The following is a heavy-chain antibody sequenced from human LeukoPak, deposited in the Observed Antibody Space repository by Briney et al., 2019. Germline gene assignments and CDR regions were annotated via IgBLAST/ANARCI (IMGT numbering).Heavy chain of an antibody. CDR2: IYYSGST. D-gene: IGHD3-3*01. CDR1: GGSISSSSYY. Sequence: PSETLSLTCTVSGGSISSSSYYWGWIRQPPGKEREWIGSIYYSGSTYYNPSLKSRVTISVDTSKNQFSLKLSSVTAADTAVYYCARSRITIFGVVTPWGQGTLVTVSS. V-gene: IGHV4-39*01. J-gene: IGHJ5*02. CDR3: ARSRITIFGVVTP.